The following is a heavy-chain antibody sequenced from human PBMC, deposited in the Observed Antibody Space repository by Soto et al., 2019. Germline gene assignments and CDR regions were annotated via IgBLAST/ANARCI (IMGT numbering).Heavy chain of an antibody. D-gene: IGHD2-2*01. CDR3: ARGGDIVVVPAARDYYYGMDV. V-gene: IGHV1-69*01. J-gene: IGHJ6*02. CDR1: GGTFSSYA. Sequence: QVQLVQSGAEVKKPGSSVKVSCKASGGTFSSYAISWVRQAPGQGLEWMGGIIPIFGTANYAQKFQGRVTITTDESTSTAYMELSSVRSEDTAVYCCARGGDIVVVPAARDYYYGMDVWGQGTTVTVSS. CDR2: IIPIFGTA.